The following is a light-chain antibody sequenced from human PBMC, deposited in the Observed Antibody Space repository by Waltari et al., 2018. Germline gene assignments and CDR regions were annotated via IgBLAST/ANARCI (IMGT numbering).Light chain of an antibody. V-gene: IGLV2-11*01. CDR1: KSDVGAYDS. J-gene: IGLJ2*01. CDR2: DVR. CDR3: CSYAGNYIMI. Sequence: QSVLTQPRSVSGSRGQSVTISCTGTKSDVGAYDSVSWYQHHPGKVPKLMIYDVRRRPSGVPPRFSGSKSGNSASLTISGLQTEDEADYYCCSYAGNYIMIFGGGTKVTVL.